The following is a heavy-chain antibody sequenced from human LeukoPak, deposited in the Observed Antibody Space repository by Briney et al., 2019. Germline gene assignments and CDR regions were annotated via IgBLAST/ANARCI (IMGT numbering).Heavy chain of an antibody. V-gene: IGHV4-30-4*01. CDR3: ARDPFPRLRLRPY. D-gene: IGHD5-12*01. CDR2: IYYSGST. J-gene: IGHJ4*02. CDR1: GGSISSGDYY. Sequence: PSQTLSLTCTVSGGSISSGDYYWSWIRQPPGKGLEWIGYIYYSGSTYYNPSLKSRVTISVDTSKNQFSLKLISVTAADTAVYYCARDPFPRLRLRPYWGQGTLVTVSS.